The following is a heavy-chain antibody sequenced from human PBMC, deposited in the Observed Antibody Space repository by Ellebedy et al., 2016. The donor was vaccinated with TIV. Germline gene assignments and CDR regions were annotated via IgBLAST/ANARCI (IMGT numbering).Heavy chain of an antibody. CDR2: IYYSGST. Sequence: MPGGSLRLSCTVSGGSISSYYWSWIRQPPGKGLEWIGYIYYSGSTKYNPSLKSRVTISVDTSKNQFSLKLSSVTAADTAVYYCARVREFNWFDPWGQGTLVTVSS. CDR3: ARVREFNWFDP. CDR1: GGSISSYY. V-gene: IGHV4-59*01. J-gene: IGHJ5*02.